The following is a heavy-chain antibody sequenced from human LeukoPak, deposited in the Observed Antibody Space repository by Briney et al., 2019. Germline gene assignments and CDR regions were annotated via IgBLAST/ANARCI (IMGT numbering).Heavy chain of an antibody. CDR3: ARAEYDSSGYYIDY. CDR2: INHSGST. D-gene: IGHD3-22*01. V-gene: IGHV4-34*01. Sequence: SETLSLTCAVYGGSFSGYYWSWIRQPPGKGLEWIGEINHSGSTNYNPSLKSRVTISVDTSKNQFSLKLSSVTAADTAVYYCARAEYDSSGYYIDYWGQGTLVTVSS. J-gene: IGHJ4*02. CDR1: GGSFSGYY.